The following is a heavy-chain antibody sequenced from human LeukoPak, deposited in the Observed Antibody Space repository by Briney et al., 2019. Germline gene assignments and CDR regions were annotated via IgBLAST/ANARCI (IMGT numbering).Heavy chain of an antibody. CDR1: GFTFSSYA. CDR2: ISYDGSNK. J-gene: IGHJ3*02. CDR3: AKDRFYSPGAFDI. D-gene: IGHD4-11*01. V-gene: IGHV3-30-3*01. Sequence: GGSLRLSCAASGFTFSSYAMHWVRQAPGKGLEWVAVISYDGSNKYYADSVKGRFTISRDNSKNTLYLQMNSLRAEDTAVYYCAKDRFYSPGAFDIWGQGTMVTVSS.